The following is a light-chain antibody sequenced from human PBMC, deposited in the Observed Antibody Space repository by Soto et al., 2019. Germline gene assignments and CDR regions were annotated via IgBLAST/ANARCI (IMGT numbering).Light chain of an antibody. V-gene: IGKV3-15*01. Sequence: EIVMTQSPATLSLSPGERATLSCRASQSVNINLAWYQQRPGQAPRVLIYAASTRATGVPDRFGGSGSGTEFTLTISSLQPEDFAVHYCHQYNSWPYTFGQGTKVDIK. CDR3: HQYNSWPYT. CDR2: AAS. J-gene: IGKJ2*01. CDR1: QSVNIN.